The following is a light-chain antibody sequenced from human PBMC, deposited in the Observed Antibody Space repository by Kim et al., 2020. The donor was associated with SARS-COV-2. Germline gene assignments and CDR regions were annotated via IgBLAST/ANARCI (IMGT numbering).Light chain of an antibody. J-gene: IGKJ2*01. CDR2: KAA. V-gene: IGKV1-5*03. Sequence: STSVGDSVTFPCRASQSISDWVAWYQQKPGKAPNPLIYKAATLERGVPSRFSGSGSGAGFSPTLSSLQPDDLATYYCQQDNSYPYTFGQGTKLEIK. CDR3: QQDNSYPYT. CDR1: QSISDW.